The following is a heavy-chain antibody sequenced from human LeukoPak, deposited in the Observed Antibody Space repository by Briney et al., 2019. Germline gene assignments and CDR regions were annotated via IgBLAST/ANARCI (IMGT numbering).Heavy chain of an antibody. CDR1: GGSISSYY. J-gene: IGHJ5*02. D-gene: IGHD6-13*01. CDR3: ARGGSDSRSWYNEFWFDP. CDR2: IYYSGST. Sequence: SETLSLTCTVSGGSISSYYWSWIRQPPGKGLEWIGSIYYSGSTNYNPSLKSRVTISVDTSKNQFSLKLSSVTAADTAVYYCARGGSDSRSWYNEFWFDPWGQGTLVSVFS. V-gene: IGHV4-59*01.